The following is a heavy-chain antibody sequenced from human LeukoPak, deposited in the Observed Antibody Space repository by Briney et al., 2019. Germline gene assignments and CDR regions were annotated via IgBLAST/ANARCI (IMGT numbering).Heavy chain of an antibody. CDR2: VETGVA. CDR1: GFTVSSNY. D-gene: IGHD3-9*01. J-gene: IGHJ2*01. Sequence: PGESLRLSCAASGFTVSSNYMTWVRQAPGKGLEWVSVVETGVAKYADSVKDRFTISRDISENTVYLQMNSLRGEDTAVYFCARVSSAVTGYWYLNLWGRGTLVTVSS. CDR3: ARVSSAVTGYWYLNL. V-gene: IGHV3-66*01.